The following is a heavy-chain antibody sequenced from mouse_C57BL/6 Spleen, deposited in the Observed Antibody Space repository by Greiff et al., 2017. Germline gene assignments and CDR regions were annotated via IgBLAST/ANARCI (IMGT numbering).Heavy chain of an antibody. V-gene: IGHV1-52*01. Sequence: QVQLQQPGAELVRPGSSVKLSCTASGYTFTSYWMHWVKQRPIQGLEWIGNIDPSDSETHYTPKFKDKATLTVDTSSSTAYMQLSSLTSGNTAVYNSARGYGSRYVGAMDYWGQGTSVTVSS. CDR2: IDPSDSET. CDR1: GYTFTSYW. J-gene: IGHJ4*01. CDR3: ARGYGSRYVGAMDY. D-gene: IGHD1-1*01.